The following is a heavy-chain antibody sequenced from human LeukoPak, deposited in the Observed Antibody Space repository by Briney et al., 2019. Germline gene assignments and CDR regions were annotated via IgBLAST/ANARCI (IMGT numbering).Heavy chain of an antibody. CDR1: GYTFTNYA. D-gene: IGHD3-9*01. CDR2: MNTNTGNP. V-gene: IGHV7-4-1*02. CDR3: ARDILQWPLTTDAFDI. Sequence: ASVKVSCKASGYTFTNYAMNWVRQAPGQGLEWMGWMNTNTGNPTYAQGFTGRFVFSLDTSVSTAYLQISSLKAEDTAVYYCARDILQWPLTTDAFDIWGQGTMVTVSS. J-gene: IGHJ3*02.